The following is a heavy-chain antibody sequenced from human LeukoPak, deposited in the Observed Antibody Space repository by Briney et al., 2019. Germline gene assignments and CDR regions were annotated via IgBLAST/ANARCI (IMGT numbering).Heavy chain of an antibody. V-gene: IGHV3-11*01. Sequence: TGGSLRLSCATSGFTFSDYYMTWIRQAPGRGLEWVAYINSGGGPIHYAVSVRGRFTIPRDNAKNSLYLQMNSLRAEDTAVYYCARRLDFGDYGNGFDYWGQGSQVTVSS. CDR1: GFTFSDYY. J-gene: IGHJ4*02. CDR3: ARRLDFGDYGNGFDY. D-gene: IGHD4-17*01. CDR2: INSGGGPI.